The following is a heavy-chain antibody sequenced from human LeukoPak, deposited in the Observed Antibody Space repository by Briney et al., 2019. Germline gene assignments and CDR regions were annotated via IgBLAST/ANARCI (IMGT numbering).Heavy chain of an antibody. CDR1: GFTFDDYA. CDR3: AKGGMYYYDSIDQY. CDR2: ITWNSDNI. Sequence: GGSLRLSCAASGFTFDDYAMHWVRQAPGKGLEWVSGITWNSDNIEYADSVKGRFTISRDNAKNSLYLEMNSLRAEDTALYYCAKGGMYYYDSIDQYWGQGTLVTVSS. D-gene: IGHD3-22*01. J-gene: IGHJ4*02. V-gene: IGHV3-9*01.